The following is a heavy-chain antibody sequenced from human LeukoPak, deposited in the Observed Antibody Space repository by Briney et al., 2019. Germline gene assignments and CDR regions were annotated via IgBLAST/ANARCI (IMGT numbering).Heavy chain of an antibody. D-gene: IGHD2-21*02. CDR3: ARFPIVVVTAITNWFDP. Sequence: GGSLRLSCATSGFTFVDYGLSWVRQAPGKGLEWVANIKQDGSEKYYVDSVKGRFTISRDNAKNSLYLQMNSLRAEDTAVYYCARFPIVVVTAITNWFDPWGQGTLVTVSS. V-gene: IGHV3-7*01. CDR2: IKQDGSEK. CDR1: GFTFVDYG. J-gene: IGHJ5*02.